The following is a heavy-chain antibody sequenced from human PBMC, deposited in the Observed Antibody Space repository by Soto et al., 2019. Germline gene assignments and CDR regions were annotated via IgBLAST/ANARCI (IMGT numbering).Heavy chain of an antibody. CDR1: GGSITSSGYY. CDR2: TSNSGST. V-gene: IGHV4-31*03. Sequence: QVQLQESGPGLVKPSQTLSLTCTVSGGSITSSGYYWSWIRQHPGEGLEWIGFTSNSGSTSYNPSLKGRVTISVDTSSNQFSLHLKSVTAADTAVYYCARGGGSTKVDYWGQGTLVTVSP. J-gene: IGHJ4*02. CDR3: ARGGGSTKVDY. D-gene: IGHD2-2*01.